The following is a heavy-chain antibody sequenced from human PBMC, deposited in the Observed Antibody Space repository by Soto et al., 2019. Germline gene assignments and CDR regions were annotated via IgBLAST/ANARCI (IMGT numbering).Heavy chain of an antibody. Sequence: GASLKVSCKASGYTFTSYDINWVRQATGQGLEWMGWMNPNSGNTGYAQKFQGRVTMTRNTSISTAYMELSSLRSEDTAVYYCARYGSGNYYYYYMDVWGKGTTVTVCS. CDR2: MNPNSGNT. CDR1: GYTFTSYD. D-gene: IGHD3-10*01. CDR3: ARYGSGNYYYYYMDV. J-gene: IGHJ6*03. V-gene: IGHV1-8*01.